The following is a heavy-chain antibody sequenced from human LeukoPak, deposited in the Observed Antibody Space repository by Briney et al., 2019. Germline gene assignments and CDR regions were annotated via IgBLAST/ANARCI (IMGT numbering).Heavy chain of an antibody. CDR3: ARDHDWAFDL. J-gene: IGHJ4*02. CDR2: INHNAEMI. V-gene: IGHV3-48*02. Sequence: GGSLRLSCVASGFTFSSSWMAWVRQAPGKGLEWIAYINHNAEMIFYPDFVKGRFTISRDNAKNSLYLQMNALRDEDTAIYYCARDHDWAFDLWGQGTLVTVSS. D-gene: IGHD3-9*01. CDR1: GFTFSSSW.